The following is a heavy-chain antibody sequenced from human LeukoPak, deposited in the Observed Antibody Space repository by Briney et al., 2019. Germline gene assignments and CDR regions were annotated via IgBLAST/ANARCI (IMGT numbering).Heavy chain of an antibody. CDR3: ARVEIAAAGNDAFDI. Sequence: ASVKVSCKASGYTFTSYDINWVSQATGQGLEWMGWMNPNSGNTGYAQKFQGRVTMTRNTSISTAYMELSSLRSEDTAVYYCARVEIAAAGNDAFDIWGQGTMVTVSS. D-gene: IGHD6-13*01. V-gene: IGHV1-8*01. CDR2: MNPNSGNT. CDR1: GYTFTSYD. J-gene: IGHJ3*02.